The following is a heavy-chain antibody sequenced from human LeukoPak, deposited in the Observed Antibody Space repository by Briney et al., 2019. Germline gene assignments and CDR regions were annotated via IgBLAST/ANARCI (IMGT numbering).Heavy chain of an antibody. J-gene: IGHJ4*02. V-gene: IGHV4-39*01. Sequence: PSETLSLTCTVSGGSISSSSYYWGWIRQPPGKGLEWIGSIYYSGSTYYNPSLKSRVTISVDTSKNQFSLKLSSVTAADTAVYYCARRPNYGDYDGGFDYWGQGTLVTASS. D-gene: IGHD4-17*01. CDR2: IYYSGST. CDR1: GGSISSSSYY. CDR3: ARRPNYGDYDGGFDY.